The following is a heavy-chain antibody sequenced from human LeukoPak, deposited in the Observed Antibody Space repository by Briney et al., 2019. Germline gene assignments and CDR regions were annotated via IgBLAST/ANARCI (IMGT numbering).Heavy chain of an antibody. CDR2: IYHSGST. V-gene: IGHV4-4*02. D-gene: IGHD3-10*01. CDR3: AREVGVGLDWFDP. J-gene: IGHJ5*02. Sequence: SGTLSLTCAVSGGSISSSNWWSWVRQPPGKGLEWIGEIYHSGSTNYNPSLKSRVTISVDTSKNEFSLQLRSVTAADTAVYYCAREVGVGLDWFDPWGQGTLLTVSS. CDR1: GGSISSSNW.